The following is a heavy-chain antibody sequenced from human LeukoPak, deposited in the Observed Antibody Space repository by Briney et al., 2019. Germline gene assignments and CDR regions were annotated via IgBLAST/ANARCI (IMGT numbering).Heavy chain of an antibody. J-gene: IGHJ4*02. CDR2: IYSGGST. V-gene: IGHV3-66*01. D-gene: IGHD2-2*01. CDR1: GFTVSSNY. CDR3: ALPAATINFDY. Sequence: PGGSLRLSCAASGFTVSSNYMSWVRQAPGEGLEWVSVIYSGGSTYYADSVKGRFTISRDNSKNTLYLQMNSLRAEDTAVYYCALPAATINFDYWGQGTLVTVSS.